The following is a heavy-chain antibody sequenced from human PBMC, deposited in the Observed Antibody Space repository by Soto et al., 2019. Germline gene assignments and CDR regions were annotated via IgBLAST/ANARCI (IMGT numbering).Heavy chain of an antibody. Sequence: GGSLRLSCAASGFTFSSYSMHWVRQAPGKGLEWVSYISSSSSTIYYADSVKGRFTISRDNAKNSLYLQMNSLRAEDTAVYYCARMYSSGWYVDPFDIWGQGTMVTV. J-gene: IGHJ3*02. CDR1: GFTFSSYS. V-gene: IGHV3-48*01. D-gene: IGHD6-19*01. CDR2: ISSSSSTI. CDR3: ARMYSSGWYVDPFDI.